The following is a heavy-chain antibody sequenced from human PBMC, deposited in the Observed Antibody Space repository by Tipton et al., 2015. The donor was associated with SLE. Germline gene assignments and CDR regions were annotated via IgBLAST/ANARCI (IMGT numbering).Heavy chain of an antibody. D-gene: IGHD7-27*01. CDR1: GYSFTSYY. V-gene: IGHV1-46*01. Sequence: QSGAEVKKPGASVKVSCKASGYSFTSYYMHWVRQAPGQGLEWMGIINPSGGSTSYAQKFQGRVTMTRDTSTSTVYMELSSLRSEDTAVYYCARAANWGYFDYWGQGTLVTVSS. CDR2: INPSGGST. CDR3: ARAANWGYFDY. J-gene: IGHJ4*02.